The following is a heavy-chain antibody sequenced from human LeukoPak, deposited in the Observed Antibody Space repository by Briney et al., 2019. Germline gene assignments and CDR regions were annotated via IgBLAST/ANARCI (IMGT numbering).Heavy chain of an antibody. CDR1: GFTFSSYE. D-gene: IGHD3-22*01. V-gene: IGHV3-48*03. CDR2: ISTSGSTI. Sequence: GGSLRLSCAASGFTFSSYEMNWVRQAPGKGLEWVSYISTSGSTIYYADSVKGRFTISRDNAQNSLYLQMNSLRAEDTAVYYCARGSDDSSGYPYYFDYWGQGTLVTVSS. J-gene: IGHJ4*02. CDR3: ARGSDDSSGYPYYFDY.